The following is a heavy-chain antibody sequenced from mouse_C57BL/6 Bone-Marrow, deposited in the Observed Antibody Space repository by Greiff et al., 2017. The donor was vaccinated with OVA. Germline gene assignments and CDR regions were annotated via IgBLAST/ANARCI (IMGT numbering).Heavy chain of an antibody. V-gene: IGHV1-19*01. CDR3: ARPDYGSSLAWFAY. D-gene: IGHD1-1*01. Sequence: EVQLQQSGPVLVKPGASVKMSCKASGYTFTDYYMNWVKQSHGKSLEWIGVINPYNGGTSYNQKFKGKATLTVDKSSSTAYMELNSLTSEDSAVYYCARPDYGSSLAWFAYWGQGTLVTVSA. CDR2: INPYNGGT. J-gene: IGHJ3*01. CDR1: GYTFTDYY.